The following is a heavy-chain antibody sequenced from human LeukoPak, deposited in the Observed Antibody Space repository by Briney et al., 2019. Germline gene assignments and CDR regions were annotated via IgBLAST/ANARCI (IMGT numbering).Heavy chain of an antibody. V-gene: IGHV3-74*01. Sequence: GGSLRLSCAASGLTFSSHWMHWVRQAPGKGLVWVSRITNDGSSTTYTDSVKGRFTISRDNAKNSLYLQMNNLRAEDTAVYYCARAGFCSSTSCYGNDYWGQGTLVTVSS. J-gene: IGHJ4*02. CDR2: ITNDGSST. CDR3: ARAGFCSSTSCYGNDY. CDR1: GLTFSSHW. D-gene: IGHD2-2*01.